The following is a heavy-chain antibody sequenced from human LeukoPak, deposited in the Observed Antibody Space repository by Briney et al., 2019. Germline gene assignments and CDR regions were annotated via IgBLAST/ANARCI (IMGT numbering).Heavy chain of an antibody. CDR3: AREVADPKYYFDY. Sequence: GGSLRLSCAASGFTFSSYGMHWVRQAPGKGLEWVAVIWYDGSNKYYADSVKGRSTISRDNSKNTLYLQMNSLRAEDTAVYYCAREVADPKYYFDYWGQGTLVTVSS. CDR2: IWYDGSNK. CDR1: GFTFSSYG. V-gene: IGHV3-33*01. J-gene: IGHJ4*02.